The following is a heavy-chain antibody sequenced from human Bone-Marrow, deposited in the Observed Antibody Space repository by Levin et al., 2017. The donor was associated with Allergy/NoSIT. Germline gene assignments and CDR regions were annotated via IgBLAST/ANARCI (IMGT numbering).Heavy chain of an antibody. CDR1: GYPFTAHR. J-gene: IGHJ4*02. D-gene: IGHD2-21*02. CDR2: VNPNSGDT. CDR3: TRAILETGDRYYFDS. Sequence: EASVKVSCKTSGYPFTAHRIHWVRQAPGQGLEWMGTVNPNSGDTNFAQKFEGRVAMTRDTSINTVYMELTRLRSADTAVYYCTRAILETGDRYYFDSWGQGALVTVSS. V-gene: IGHV1-2*02.